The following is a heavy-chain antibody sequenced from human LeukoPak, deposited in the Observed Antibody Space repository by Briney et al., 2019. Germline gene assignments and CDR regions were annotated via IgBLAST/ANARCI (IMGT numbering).Heavy chain of an antibody. CDR1: GGSISSSSYY. J-gene: IGHJ4*02. D-gene: IGHD2-15*01. CDR2: IYYSGST. Sequence: PSETLSLTCTVSGGSISSSSYYWGWIRQPPGKGLEWIGSIYYSGSTYYNPSLKSRVTIPVDTSKNQFSLKLSSVTAADTAVYYCARAEYCSGGSCYRIDYWGQGTLVTVSS. CDR3: ARAEYCSGGSCYRIDY. V-gene: IGHV4-39*07.